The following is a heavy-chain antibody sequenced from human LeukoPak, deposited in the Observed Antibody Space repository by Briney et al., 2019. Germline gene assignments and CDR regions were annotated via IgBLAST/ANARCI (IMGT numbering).Heavy chain of an antibody. Sequence: PGGSLRLSCAASGFSFSRYWITWVRQAPGKGLEWLSNIKHDGGEKYYVDSVKGRFTISRDNAKNSLYPQMNSLRAEDTALYYCRTLYDSRGYQSDYWGQGTLVTVSS. CDR1: GFSFSRYW. J-gene: IGHJ4*02. V-gene: IGHV3-7*01. CDR3: RTLYDSRGYQSDY. CDR2: IKHDGGEK. D-gene: IGHD3-22*01.